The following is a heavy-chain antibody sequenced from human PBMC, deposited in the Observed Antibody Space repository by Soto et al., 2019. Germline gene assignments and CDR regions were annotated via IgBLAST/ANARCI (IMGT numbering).Heavy chain of an antibody. D-gene: IGHD4-17*01. CDR3: ARGASYGDYLLAPYYYYMDV. CDR1: GGSFSGYY. Sequence: SETLSLTCAVYGGSFSGYYWSWIRQPPGKGLEWIGEINHSGSTNYNPSLKSRVTISVDTSKNQFSLKLSSVTAADTAVYYCARGASYGDYLLAPYYYYMDVWGKGTTVTVSS. CDR2: INHSGST. V-gene: IGHV4-34*01. J-gene: IGHJ6*03.